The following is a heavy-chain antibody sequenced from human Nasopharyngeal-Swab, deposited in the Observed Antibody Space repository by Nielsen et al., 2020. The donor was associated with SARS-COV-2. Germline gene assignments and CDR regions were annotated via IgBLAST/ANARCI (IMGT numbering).Heavy chain of an antibody. CDR3: ARIQCDFWSGYYFEY. CDR2: IDWDDDK. Sequence: SGPTLVNPTQTLTLTCTFSGFSLSARGMCVSWIRQPPGKALEWLARIDWDDDKYYSTSLKTRLTISKDTSKNQVVLTMTNMDPVDTATYYCARIQCDFWSGYYFEYWGQGTLVTVSS. CDR1: GFSLSARGMC. J-gene: IGHJ4*02. D-gene: IGHD3-3*01. V-gene: IGHV2-70*11.